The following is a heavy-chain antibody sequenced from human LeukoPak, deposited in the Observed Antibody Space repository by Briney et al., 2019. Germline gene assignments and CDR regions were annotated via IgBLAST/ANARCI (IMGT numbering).Heavy chain of an antibody. CDR1: GFTFSSYW. V-gene: IGHV3-21*01. CDR2: ISSGSSYI. CDR3: ARGGGGIAGVIDY. J-gene: IGHJ4*02. Sequence: SGGSLRLSCAASGFTFSSYWMSWVRQAPGKGLEWVSIISSGSSYIHYADSVKGRFTISRDNAKNSLYLQMNSLRAEDTAVYYCARGGGGIAGVIDYWGQGTLVTVSS. D-gene: IGHD2-15*01.